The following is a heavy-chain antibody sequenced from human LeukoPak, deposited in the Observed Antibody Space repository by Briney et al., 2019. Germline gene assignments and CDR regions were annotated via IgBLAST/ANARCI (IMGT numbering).Heavy chain of an antibody. V-gene: IGHV4-31*03. J-gene: IGHJ4*02. CDR1: GGSISSGGYY. CDR3: ARVPYYYGSGILFDY. D-gene: IGHD3-10*01. Sequence: SQTLSLTCTVSGGSISSGGYYWSWIRQHPGKGLEWIGYIYYSGSTYYNPSLKSRVTISVDTSKNQFSLKLSSVTAADTAVYYCARVPYYYGSGILFDYWGQGTLVTVSS. CDR2: IYYSGST.